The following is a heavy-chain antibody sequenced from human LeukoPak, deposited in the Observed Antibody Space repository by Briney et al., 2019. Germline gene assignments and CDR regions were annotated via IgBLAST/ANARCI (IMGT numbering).Heavy chain of an antibody. V-gene: IGHV1-69*13. CDR1: GGTFSRYV. Sequence: ASVKVSCKASGGTFSRYVISWVRQAPGQGLEWMGGIIPIFGTTNYAQKFQGRVTITADESTSTAYMDLSSLRSEDTAVYYCARGLTTDYGDYSYFDYWGQGTLVTVSS. J-gene: IGHJ4*02. CDR2: IIPIFGTT. CDR3: ARGLTTDYGDYSYFDY. D-gene: IGHD4-17*01.